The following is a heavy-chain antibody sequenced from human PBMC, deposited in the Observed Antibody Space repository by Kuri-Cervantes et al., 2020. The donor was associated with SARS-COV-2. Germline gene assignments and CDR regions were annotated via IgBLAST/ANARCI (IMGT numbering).Heavy chain of an antibody. D-gene: IGHD2-2*02. CDR2: INHSGST. J-gene: IGHJ6*02. V-gene: IGHV4-34*01. CDR1: GGSFSGYY. CDR3: ARSGYIPYYYYYGMDV. Sequence: SETLSLTCAVYGGSFSGYYWSWTRQPPGKGLEWIGEINHSGSTNYNPSLKSRVTISVDTSKNQFSLKLSSVTAADTAVYYCARSGYIPYYYYYGMDVWGQGTTVTVSS.